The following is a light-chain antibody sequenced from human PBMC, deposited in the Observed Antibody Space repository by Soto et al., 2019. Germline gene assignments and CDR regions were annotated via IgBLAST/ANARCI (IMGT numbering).Light chain of an antibody. CDR2: GAS. J-gene: IGKJ1*01. CDR3: QQYNNWPGT. V-gene: IGKV3-15*01. CDR1: QSVSSN. Sequence: GMTQSPSTLSVSPPERATLSCRASQSVSSNLAWYQQKPGQAPRLLIYGASTRATGIPARFSGSGSGTEFTLTISSLQSEDFAVYYCQQYNNWPGTFGQGTKVDIK.